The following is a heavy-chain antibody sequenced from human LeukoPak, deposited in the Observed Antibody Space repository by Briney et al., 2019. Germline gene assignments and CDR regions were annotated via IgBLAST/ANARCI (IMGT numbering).Heavy chain of an antibody. CDR2: MWYDGSKK. J-gene: IGHJ3*02. D-gene: IGHD4-23*01. V-gene: IGHV3-33*01. Sequence: GRSLRLSCAASGFTFSSYGMHWVRQAPGKGLEWVAIMWYDGSKKYYADSVKGRFTISRDNSKNTLYLQMNSLIADDTAVYYCARDRGDTVVTHRYAFDIWGQGTMVTVSS. CDR1: GFTFSSYG. CDR3: ARDRGDTVVTHRYAFDI.